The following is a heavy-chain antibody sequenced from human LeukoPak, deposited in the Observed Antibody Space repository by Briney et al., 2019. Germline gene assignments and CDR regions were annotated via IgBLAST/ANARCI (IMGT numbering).Heavy chain of an antibody. CDR3: ANSPARNYYDSNGYSDY. D-gene: IGHD3-22*01. Sequence: ASVKVSCKASGYTFTSYSITWVRQAPGQGLEWMGWISGYNGNTNYAQKFQGRVTMTTDISTSTAYMELRSLTSDDTAVYYCANSPARNYYDSNGYSDYWGQGTLVTVSS. CDR2: ISGYNGNT. V-gene: IGHV1-18*01. J-gene: IGHJ4*02. CDR1: GYTFTSYS.